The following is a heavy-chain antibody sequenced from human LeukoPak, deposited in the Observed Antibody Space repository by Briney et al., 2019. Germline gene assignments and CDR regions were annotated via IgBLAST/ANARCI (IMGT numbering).Heavy chain of an antibody. CDR3: ARGNEHDYYDSSGYYYGY. CDR2: INAKGGGT. V-gene: IGHV1-2*02. D-gene: IGHD3-22*01. J-gene: IGHJ4*02. Sequence: ASVTDSFMASGYTFTGYYMQWGRQAPGQGREWRGCINAKGGGTNYAQKFQGRVTITRDTSISTAYMELSRLRSDDTAVYYSARGNEHDYYDSSGYYYGYWGQGTLVTVSS. CDR1: GYTFTGYY.